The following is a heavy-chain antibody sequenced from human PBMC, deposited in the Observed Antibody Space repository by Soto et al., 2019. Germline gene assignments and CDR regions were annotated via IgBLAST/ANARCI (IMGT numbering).Heavy chain of an antibody. Sequence: SETLSLTCTVSGGSISNYYWSWIRQPPGKGLEWIGFISYSGSTNYNPSLKSRVTISRDTSKNQFSLKLSSVTAADTAVYYCARALYDYDSRGAYFDYWGQGSLVTVSS. CDR2: ISYSGST. CDR1: GGSISNYY. V-gene: IGHV4-59*01. CDR3: ARALYDYDSRGAYFDY. D-gene: IGHD3-22*01. J-gene: IGHJ4*02.